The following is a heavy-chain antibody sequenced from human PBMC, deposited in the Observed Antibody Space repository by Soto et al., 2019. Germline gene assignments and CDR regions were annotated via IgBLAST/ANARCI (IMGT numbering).Heavy chain of an antibody. J-gene: IGHJ4*02. CDR3: SKDCSGGSCFSGY. Sequence: EVQLLESGGGLVQPGGSLSLSCAASGFTFSSYVMSWVRQAPGRGLEWVSSITTGGGGAYYADSVKGRFTISRDNSKNTLYLQMNSLRAEDTAVYYCSKDCSGGSCFSGYWGQGTLVTVSS. V-gene: IGHV3-23*01. CDR1: GFTFSSYV. D-gene: IGHD2-15*01. CDR2: ITTGGGGA.